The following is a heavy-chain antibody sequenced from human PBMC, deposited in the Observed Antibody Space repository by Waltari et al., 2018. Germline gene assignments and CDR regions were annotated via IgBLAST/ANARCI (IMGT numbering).Heavy chain of an antibody. CDR1: GGSISSYY. J-gene: IGHJ4*02. CDR2: IYCSGST. D-gene: IGHD6-19*01. Sequence: QVQLQESGPGLVKPSETLSLTCTVSGGSISSYYWSWIRQPPGKGLGWIGEIYCSGSTNYHPSRKIRVTISLDTSKNQFSLKLSSLTAADTAVYYCARVLSVSSSGRGIFDYWGQGTLVTVSS. CDR3: ARVLSVSSSGRGIFDY. V-gene: IGHV4-59*01.